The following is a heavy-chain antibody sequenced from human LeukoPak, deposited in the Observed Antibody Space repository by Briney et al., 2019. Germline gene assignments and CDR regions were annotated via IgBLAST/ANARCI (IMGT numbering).Heavy chain of an antibody. V-gene: IGHV4-39*07. CDR1: GGSISTISYY. CDR3: ARFAYDSSGYWYYYMDV. Sequence: SETLSLTCTVSGGSISTISYYWGWIRQSPGTGLEWIGSMYYGGDTAYGPSLKSRVTISVDTSKNQFSLRLSSVTAADTAVYYCARFAYDSSGYWYYYMDVWGKGTTVTVSS. CDR2: MYYGGDT. J-gene: IGHJ6*03. D-gene: IGHD3-22*01.